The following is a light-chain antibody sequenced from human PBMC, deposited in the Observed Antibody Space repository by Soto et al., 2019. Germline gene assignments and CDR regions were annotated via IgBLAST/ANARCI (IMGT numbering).Light chain of an antibody. CDR2: GAS. J-gene: IGKJ5*01. CDR1: QSVSSN. V-gene: IGKV3-15*01. Sequence: EIVMTQSPATLSVSPGERAKISRRASQSVSSNLAWYQQKPGQAPRLLIYGASTRATGIPARFSGSGSGTEFTLTISSLQSEDFAVYYCQQYKNWPMITFGQGARLEIK. CDR3: QQYKNWPMIT.